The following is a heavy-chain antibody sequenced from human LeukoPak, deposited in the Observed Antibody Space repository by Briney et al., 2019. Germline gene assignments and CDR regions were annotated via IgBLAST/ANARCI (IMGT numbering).Heavy chain of an antibody. D-gene: IGHD3-22*01. CDR3: ATSGYPDY. J-gene: IGHJ4*02. V-gene: IGHV3-48*02. Sequence: GGSLRLSCAASKFTFSIYNMNWVRQAPGKGLEWLAYISSSSSPISYADSVKARFTISRDNAKNSLYLQMNSLRDEDTAVYYCATSGYPDYWGQGTLVTVSS. CDR2: ISSSSSPI. CDR1: KFTFSIYN.